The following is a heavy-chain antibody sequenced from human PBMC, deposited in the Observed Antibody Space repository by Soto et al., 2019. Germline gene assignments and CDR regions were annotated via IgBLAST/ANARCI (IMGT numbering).Heavy chain of an antibody. V-gene: IGHV1-69*13. CDR3: ASGPDLYYYDSSVYYSPYGMDV. CDR1: GGTFSSYA. Sequence: SVKVSCKASGGTFSSYAISWVRQAPGQGLEWMGGIIPIFGTANYAQKFQGRVTITADESTSTAYMELSSLRSEDTAVYYCASGPDLYYYDSSVYYSPYGMDVGGKGTRVTV. CDR2: IIPIFGTA. D-gene: IGHD3-22*01. J-gene: IGHJ6*04.